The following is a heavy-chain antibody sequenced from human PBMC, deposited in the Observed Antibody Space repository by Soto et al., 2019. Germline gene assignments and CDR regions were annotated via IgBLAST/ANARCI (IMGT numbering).Heavy chain of an antibody. CDR3: ASGSLGGMATIAADY. D-gene: IGHD5-12*01. V-gene: IGHV3-66*01. J-gene: IGHJ4*02. CDR1: GFTVSSNY. Sequence: EVQLVESGGGLVQPGGSLRLSCAASGFTVSSNYMSWVRQAPGKGLEWVSVIYSGGSTYYADSVKGRFTISRDNSKNTLYLQMNSLRAEDTAVYYCASGSLGGMATIAADYWGQGTLVTVSS. CDR2: IYSGGST.